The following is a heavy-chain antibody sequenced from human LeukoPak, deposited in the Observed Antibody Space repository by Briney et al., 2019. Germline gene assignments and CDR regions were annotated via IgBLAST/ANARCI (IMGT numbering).Heavy chain of an antibody. Sequence: GGSLRLSCAASGFTFNTYTMYWVRQAPGKGLEWVSGIRHSDGNTYYADSVKGRFTIYSDKSRDTLFLQMNGLRAEDTALYYCAKGLERESRLDSWGQGTLVTVSS. J-gene: IGHJ4*02. D-gene: IGHD1-1*01. CDR2: IRHSDGNT. CDR1: GFTFNTYT. CDR3: AKGLERESRLDS. V-gene: IGHV3-23*01.